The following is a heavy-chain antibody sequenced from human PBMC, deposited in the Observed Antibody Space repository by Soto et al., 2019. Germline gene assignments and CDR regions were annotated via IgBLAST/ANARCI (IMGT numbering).Heavy chain of an antibody. CDR3: ASGPRSGWYVWFDP. D-gene: IGHD6-19*01. CDR2: INTNTGNP. J-gene: IGHJ5*02. V-gene: IGHV7-4-1*01. CDR1: GYTFTSYA. Sequence: GASVKVSCKASGYTFTSYAMNWVRQAPGQGPEWMGWINTNTGNPTYAQGFTGRFVFSLDTSVSTAYLQICSLKAEDTAVYYCASGPRSGWYVWFDPWGQGTLVTVSS.